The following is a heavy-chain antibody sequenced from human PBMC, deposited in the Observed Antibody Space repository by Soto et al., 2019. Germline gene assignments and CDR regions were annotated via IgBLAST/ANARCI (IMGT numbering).Heavy chain of an antibody. CDR3: ARDLSLSGDIVVVPAAMSGGWSDYYYGMDV. J-gene: IGHJ6*02. V-gene: IGHV6-1*01. CDR2: TYYRAKWYN. CDR1: GDSVSSNRAA. D-gene: IGHD2-2*01. Sequence: PLRTLSLTCAISGDSVSSNRAAWNWIRQTPSRGLEWLGRTYYRAKWYNDYAVSVKSRITINPDTSKNQFSLQLNSVTPEDTAVYYCARDLSLSGDIVVVPAAMSGGWSDYYYGMDVWGQGTTVTVSS.